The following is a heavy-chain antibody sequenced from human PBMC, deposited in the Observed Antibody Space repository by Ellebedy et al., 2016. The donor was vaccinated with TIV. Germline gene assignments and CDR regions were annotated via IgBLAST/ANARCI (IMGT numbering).Heavy chain of an antibody. CDR1: GYTFTSYA. D-gene: IGHD3-10*01. CDR3: ARDAYYGSGSYEYYFDY. V-gene: IGHV1-3*01. CDR2: INAGNGNT. Sequence: ASVKVSCKASGYTFTSYAMNWVRQAPGQGLEWMGWINAGNGNTKYSQKFQGRVTITRDTSASTAYMELSSLRSEDTAVYYCARDAYYGSGSYEYYFDYWGQGTLVTVSS. J-gene: IGHJ4*02.